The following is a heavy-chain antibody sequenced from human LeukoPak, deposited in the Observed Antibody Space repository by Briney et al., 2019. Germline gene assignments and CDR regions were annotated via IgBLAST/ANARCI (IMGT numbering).Heavy chain of an antibody. CDR3: AKEEMRDGYNLDFDY. V-gene: IGHV3-23*01. CDR1: GFTFSSYG. D-gene: IGHD5-24*01. J-gene: IGHJ4*02. CDR2: ISGSGGGT. Sequence: GGSLRLSCAASGFTFSSYGMHWVRQAPGKGLEWVSAISGSGGGTYYADSVKGRFTISRDNSKNTLYLQMNSLRAEDTAVYYCAKEEMRDGYNLDFDYWGQGTLVTVSS.